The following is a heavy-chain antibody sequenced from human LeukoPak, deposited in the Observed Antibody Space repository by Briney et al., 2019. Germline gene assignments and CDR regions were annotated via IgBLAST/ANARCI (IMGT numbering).Heavy chain of an antibody. Sequence: SDTLSLICAASGHSISSGYYLGGIRHPPGAGLEWIGSTYHSGSTYYNPSLKRRHTISVDTSKNQFSMKLSSVTAADTAVYYCARDQGSGSIYDYVWGSYRYNWFDPCGQGTLVTVSS. CDR2: TYHSGST. CDR3: ARDQGSGSIYDYVWGSYRYNWFDP. CDR1: GHSISSGYY. D-gene: IGHD3-16*02. J-gene: IGHJ5*02. V-gene: IGHV4-38-2*02.